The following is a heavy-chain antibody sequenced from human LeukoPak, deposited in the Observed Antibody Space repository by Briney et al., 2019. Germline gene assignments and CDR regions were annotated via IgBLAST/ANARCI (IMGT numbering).Heavy chain of an antibody. Sequence: ASVKVSCKASGYTFTGYYMHWVRQAPGQGLEWMGIINPSGGSTSYAQKFQGRVTMTRDTSTSTVYMELSSLRSEDTAVYYCARRLYGDYTLDYWGQGTLVTVSS. D-gene: IGHD4-17*01. CDR1: GYTFTGYY. CDR3: ARRLYGDYTLDY. J-gene: IGHJ4*02. CDR2: INPSGGST. V-gene: IGHV1-46*01.